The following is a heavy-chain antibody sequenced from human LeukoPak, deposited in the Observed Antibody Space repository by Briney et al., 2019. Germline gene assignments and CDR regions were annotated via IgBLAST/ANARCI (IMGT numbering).Heavy chain of an antibody. Sequence: GGTLRLSRAASGFTFSSYAMSWGREAPGKGLEWVSAISGSVGSTYYADSVKGRFTISRDNSKNTLYLQRNILRAEDTAVYYCAKDYGYSSSWSKVWDAFDIWGQGTMVTVSS. CDR1: GFTFSSYA. CDR2: ISGSVGST. V-gene: IGHV3-23*01. D-gene: IGHD6-13*01. J-gene: IGHJ3*02. CDR3: AKDYGYSSSWSKVWDAFDI.